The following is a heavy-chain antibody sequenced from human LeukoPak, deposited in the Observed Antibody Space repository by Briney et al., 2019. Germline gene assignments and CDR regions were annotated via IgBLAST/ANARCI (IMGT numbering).Heavy chain of an antibody. D-gene: IGHD3-10*01. CDR3: ARHDVLLWFGELVGRINYFDY. CDR2: INHSGST. CDR1: GGSFSGYY. Sequence: SETLSLTCAVYGGSFSGYYWSWIRQPPGKGLEWIGEINHSGSTNYNPSLKSRVTISVDTSKNQFSLKLSSVTAADTAVYYCARHDVLLWFGELVGRINYFDYWGQGTLVTVSS. J-gene: IGHJ4*02. V-gene: IGHV4-34*01.